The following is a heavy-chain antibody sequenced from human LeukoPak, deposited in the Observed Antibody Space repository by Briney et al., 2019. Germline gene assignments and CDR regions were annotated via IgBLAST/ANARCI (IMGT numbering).Heavy chain of an antibody. Sequence: GGSLRLSCTASGFTFSGYSMNWIRQAPAKGLEWVSSFGTRSTSIYHAGSVKGRFAISRDNAKNSLYLQMNSLTAEDTAVYYCARALAAGFDYWGQGTLVTVSS. CDR3: ARALAAGFDY. J-gene: IGHJ4*02. V-gene: IGHV3-21*01. CDR1: GFTFSGYS. CDR2: FGTRSTSI.